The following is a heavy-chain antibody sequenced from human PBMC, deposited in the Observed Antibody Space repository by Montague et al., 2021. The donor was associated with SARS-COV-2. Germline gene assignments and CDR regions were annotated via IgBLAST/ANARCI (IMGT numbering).Heavy chain of an antibody. J-gene: IGHJ4*02. Sequence: SETLSLTCAVYGASSSNYYWSWIRQSPGKGLEWVGEINHSGYTDYNPSLESRLTLSLGSSKKQFSLKMTSVTAADTAIYYCASAPRYSFGFWAYWGQGTLVSVSS. D-gene: IGHD5-12*01. CDR1: GASSSNYY. V-gene: IGHV4-34*01. CDR3: ASAPRYSFGFWAY. CDR2: INHSGYT.